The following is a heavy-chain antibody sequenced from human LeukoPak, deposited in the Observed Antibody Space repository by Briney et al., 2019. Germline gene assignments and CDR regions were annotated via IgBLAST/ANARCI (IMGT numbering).Heavy chain of an antibody. CDR3: ARARRYCGGDCYSSDY. D-gene: IGHD2-21*02. V-gene: IGHV3-30*04. Sequence: PGGSLRLSCAASGFAFGHYTMHWVRQAPGKGLEWVAVISYDGSNKYYADSVKGRFTISRDNSKNTLYLQMNSLRAEDTAVYYCARARRYCGGDCYSSDYWGQGTLVTVSS. J-gene: IGHJ4*02. CDR1: GFAFGHYT. CDR2: ISYDGSNK.